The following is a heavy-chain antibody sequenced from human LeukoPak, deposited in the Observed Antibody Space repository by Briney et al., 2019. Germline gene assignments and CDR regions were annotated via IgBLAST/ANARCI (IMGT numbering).Heavy chain of an antibody. CDR2: IYYSGST. Sequence: SETLSLTCTVSGGSISSYYWSWIRQPPGKGLEWIGYIYYSGSTNYNPSLKSRVTISVDTSKNQFSLKLSPVTAADTAVYYCARLPLWNGYYFLDYWGQGTLVTVSS. CDR1: GGSISSYY. J-gene: IGHJ4*02. V-gene: IGHV4-59*08. CDR3: ARLPLWNGYYFLDY. D-gene: IGHD3-3*01.